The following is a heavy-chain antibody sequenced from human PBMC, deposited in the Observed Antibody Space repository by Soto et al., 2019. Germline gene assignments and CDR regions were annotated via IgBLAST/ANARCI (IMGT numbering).Heavy chain of an antibody. Sequence: SLRLSCAASGFTFSSYAMHWVRHAPGKGLEWVAVISYDGSNKYYADSVKGRFTISRDNSKNTLYLQMNSLRAEDTAVYYCAREEDLLIWFGEVGEYWGQGTLFTVSS. CDR2: ISYDGSNK. CDR3: AREEDLLIWFGEVGEY. J-gene: IGHJ4*02. V-gene: IGHV3-30-3*01. CDR1: GFTFSSYA. D-gene: IGHD3-10*01.